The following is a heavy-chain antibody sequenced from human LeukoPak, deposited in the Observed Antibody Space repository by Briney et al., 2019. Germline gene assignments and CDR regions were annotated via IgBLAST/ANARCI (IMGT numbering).Heavy chain of an antibody. CDR3: ARVYGDYAIDY. J-gene: IGHJ4*02. CDR1: GFTLSSYW. D-gene: IGHD4-17*01. CDR2: IEYDGSEK. V-gene: IGHV3-7*01. Sequence: GGSLRLSCAASGFTLSSYWMSWVRQAPGKGLEWVANIEYDGSEKDYVDSVKGRFTISRDNAKNSLYLQMNSLRAEDTAVYYCARVYGDYAIDYWGQGTLVTVSS.